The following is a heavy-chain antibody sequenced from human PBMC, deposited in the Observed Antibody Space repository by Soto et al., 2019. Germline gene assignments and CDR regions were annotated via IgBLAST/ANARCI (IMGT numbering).Heavy chain of an antibody. V-gene: IGHV4-31*03. D-gene: IGHD3-10*01. CDR3: ARDRRYYGSGSYAFDI. CDR2: IYYSGST. CDR1: GGSISSGGYY. Sequence: QVQLQESGPGLVKPSQTLSLTCTVSGGSISSGGYYWSWIRQHPGKGLEWIGYIYYSGSTYYNPSLKSRVTISXXTXKXPFSLKLSSVTAADTAVYYCARDRRYYGSGSYAFDIWGQGTMVTVSS. J-gene: IGHJ3*02.